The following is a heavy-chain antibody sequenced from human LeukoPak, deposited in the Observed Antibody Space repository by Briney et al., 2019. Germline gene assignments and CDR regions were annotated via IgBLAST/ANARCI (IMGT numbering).Heavy chain of an antibody. Sequence: ASVKVSCKASGYTFTSYYMHWVRQAPGQGLEWMGIINPSGGSTSYAQKFQGRVTMTRDMSTSTVYMELSSLRSEDTAVYYCARRLPDILTGYYIETYSDAFDIWGQGTMVTVSS. CDR3: ARRLPDILTGYYIETYSDAFDI. CDR1: GYTFTSYY. CDR2: INPSGGST. V-gene: IGHV1-46*01. D-gene: IGHD3-9*01. J-gene: IGHJ3*02.